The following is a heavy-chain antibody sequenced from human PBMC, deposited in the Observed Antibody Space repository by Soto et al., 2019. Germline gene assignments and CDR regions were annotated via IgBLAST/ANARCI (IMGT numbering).Heavy chain of an antibody. CDR3: ARGRYCLTGRCFPNWFDS. Sequence: SETLSLTCSVSGDSISTVDYFWAWIRQPPGQALEYIGYIYKSTTTYYNPPFESRVAIPLDTSKSQFSLTVTSVTAADTAVYFCARGRYCLTGRCFPNWFDSWGQGTLVT. J-gene: IGHJ5*01. V-gene: IGHV4-30-4*01. CDR2: IYKSTTT. D-gene: IGHD2-15*01. CDR1: GDSISTVDYF.